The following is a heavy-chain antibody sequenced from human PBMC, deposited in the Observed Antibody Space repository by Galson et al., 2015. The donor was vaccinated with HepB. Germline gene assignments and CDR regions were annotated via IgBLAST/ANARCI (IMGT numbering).Heavy chain of an antibody. J-gene: IGHJ5*02. CDR2: INAGNGNT. D-gene: IGHD6-13*01. CDR3: ARARQLEAETFDP. CDR1: GYTFTSYA. V-gene: IGHV1-3*01. Sequence: SVKVSCKASGYTFTSYAMHWVRQAPGQRLEWMGWINAGNGNTKYSQKFQGRVTITRDTSASTAYMELSSLRSEDTAVYYCARARQLEAETFDPWGQGTLVTVSS.